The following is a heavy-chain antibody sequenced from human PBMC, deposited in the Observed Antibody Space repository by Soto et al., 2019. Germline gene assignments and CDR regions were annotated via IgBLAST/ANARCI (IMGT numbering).Heavy chain of an antibody. J-gene: IGHJ3*01. CDR1: GAVVTSGENY. V-gene: IGHV4-30-4*08. CDR3: VRDLAHGYTGNV. D-gene: IGHD5-18*01. CDR2: IYDSGVT. Sequence: TLSLTCSVSGAVVTSGENYWSWVRQPPGKGLEWLGYIYDSGVTSYTPALKSRVTLSLDRPNNQVSLKLRSVTAADTAVYFCVRDLAHGYTGNVWRHGTLVTVPS.